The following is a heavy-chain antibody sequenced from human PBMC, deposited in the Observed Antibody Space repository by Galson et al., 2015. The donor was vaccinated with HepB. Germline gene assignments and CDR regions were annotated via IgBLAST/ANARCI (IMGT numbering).Heavy chain of an antibody. CDR2: IYPGDSDT. J-gene: IGHJ4*02. Sequence: QSGAEVKKPGESLKISCKGSGYSFTSYWIGWVRQMPGKGLEWMGIIYPGDSDTRYSPSFQGQVTISADKSISTAYLQWSSLKASDTAMYYCARLGYYYDSSGYYSPGGYWGQGTLVTVSS. D-gene: IGHD3-22*01. CDR3: ARLGYYYDSSGYYSPGGY. V-gene: IGHV5-51*03. CDR1: GYSFTSYW.